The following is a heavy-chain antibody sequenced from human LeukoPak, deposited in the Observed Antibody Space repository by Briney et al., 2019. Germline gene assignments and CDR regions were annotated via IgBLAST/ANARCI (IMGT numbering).Heavy chain of an antibody. CDR3: ARRQYSRFAFDP. Sequence: AASVKVSCKASGYTFTSYGISWVRQAPGQGLEWMGWISAYNGNTNYAQKLQGRFTMTTDTSTSTAYMELRSLRTDDTAVYYCARRQYSRFAFDPWGQGTLVTVSS. CDR2: ISAYNGNT. V-gene: IGHV1-18*01. J-gene: IGHJ5*02. CDR1: GYTFTSYG. D-gene: IGHD3-10*01.